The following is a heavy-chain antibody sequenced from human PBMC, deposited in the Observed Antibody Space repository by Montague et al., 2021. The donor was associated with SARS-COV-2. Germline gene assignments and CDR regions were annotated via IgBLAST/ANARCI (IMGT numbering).Heavy chain of an antibody. CDR3: ASPTYYYDSSGSDAFDI. D-gene: IGHD3-22*01. Sequence: SETLSLTCTVSGGSISSSSYYWGWIRQPPGKGLEWIGSIYYSGSTYYNPSLKSRVTISVDTSKNQFSLKQSSVTAADTAVYYCASPTYYYDSSGSDAFDIWGQGTMVTVSS. CDR1: GGSISSSSYY. CDR2: IYYSGST. V-gene: IGHV4-39*01. J-gene: IGHJ3*02.